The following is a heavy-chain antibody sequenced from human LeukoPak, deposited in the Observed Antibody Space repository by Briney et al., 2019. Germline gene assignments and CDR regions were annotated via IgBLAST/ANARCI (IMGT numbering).Heavy chain of an antibody. V-gene: IGHV3-48*02. CDR2: ISSSSNTI. CDR1: GFTFSSYS. Sequence: GGSLRLSCAASGFTFSSYSMNWVRQAPGKGLEWVSYISSSSNTIYYADSARGRFTISRDNAKNSLYLQMNSLRDEDTAVYYCAIDGSGIFDYWGQGTLVTVSS. J-gene: IGHJ4*02. D-gene: IGHD3-10*01. CDR3: AIDGSGIFDY.